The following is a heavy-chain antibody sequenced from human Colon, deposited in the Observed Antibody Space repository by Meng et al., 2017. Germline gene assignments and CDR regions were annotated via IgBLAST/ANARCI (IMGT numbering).Heavy chain of an antibody. CDR1: GFTFGNFG. CDR2: VTGSGKNA. D-gene: IGHD6-13*01. V-gene: IGHV3-23*01. CDR3: VKEGSTSWYRYFQF. J-gene: IGHJ1*01. Sequence: EIQRWEFGGGWYKRGGSLRLSVEASGFTFGNFGMSWVRQAPGKGLEWVSGVTGSGKNAYYAASVKGRFVVSRDNSKNTLSLEMNNLRAEDTARYYCVKEGSTSWYRYFQFWGQGTLVTVSS.